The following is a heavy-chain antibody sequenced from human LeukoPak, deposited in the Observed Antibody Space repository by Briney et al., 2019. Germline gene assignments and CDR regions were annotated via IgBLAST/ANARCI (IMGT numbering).Heavy chain of an antibody. J-gene: IGHJ6*02. V-gene: IGHV4-39*07. Sequence: SETLSLTCTVSGGSIRSSYYYWGWIRQPPGKGLEWIGSIYDSGSTYYNPSLKSRVTISVDTSKNQFSLKLSSVTAADTAVYYCARENPPYYYYGMDVWGQGTTVTVSS. CDR2: IYDSGST. CDR1: GGSIRSSYYY. CDR3: ARENPPYYYYGMDV.